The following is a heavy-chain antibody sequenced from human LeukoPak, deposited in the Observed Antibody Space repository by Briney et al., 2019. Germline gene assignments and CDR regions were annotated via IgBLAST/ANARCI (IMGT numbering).Heavy chain of an antibody. J-gene: IGHJ2*01. CDR3: AIYGGSYYEIGYWYCDL. V-gene: IGHV3-48*02. Sequence: PGGSLRLSCAASGFTFSSYSMNWVRQAPGKGLEWVSYIRSSSTNIYYADSVKGRFTISRDNAKNSLYLQMNSLRDEDTAVYYCAIYGGSYYEIGYWYCDLWPRGTLVSVSS. CDR1: GFTFSSYS. CDR2: IRSSSTNI. D-gene: IGHD1-26*01.